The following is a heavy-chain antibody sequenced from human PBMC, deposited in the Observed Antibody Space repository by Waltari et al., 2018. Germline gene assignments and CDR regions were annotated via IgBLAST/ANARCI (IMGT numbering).Heavy chain of an antibody. CDR3: ARPSVVPAAFPASYYYYGMDV. D-gene: IGHD2-2*01. J-gene: IGHJ6*02. CDR1: GGTFSSYA. CDR2: FLPRFGTE. Sequence: QVQLVQSGAEVKKPGSSVKVSCKASGGTFSSYAISWVRQAPGQGLEWMGGFLPRFGTENYAQRFQCRVTITADESTSTAYMELSSLRSEDTAVYYCARPSVVPAAFPASYYYYGMDVWGQGTTVTVSS. V-gene: IGHV1-69*01.